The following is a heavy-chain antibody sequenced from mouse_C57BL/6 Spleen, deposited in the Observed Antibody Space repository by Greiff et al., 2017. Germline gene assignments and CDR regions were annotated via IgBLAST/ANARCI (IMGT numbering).Heavy chain of an antibody. CDR2: ISDGGSYT. D-gene: IGHD1-1*01. Sequence: EVQVVESGGGLVKPGGSLKLSCAASGFTFSSYAMSWVRQTPEKRLEWVATISDGGSYTYYPDNVKGRFTISRDNAKNNLYLQMSHLKSEDTAMYYCARDHYGSCYGFAGWGQGTLVTV. CDR3: ARDHYGSCYGFAG. J-gene: IGHJ3*01. CDR1: GFTFSSYA. V-gene: IGHV5-4*01.